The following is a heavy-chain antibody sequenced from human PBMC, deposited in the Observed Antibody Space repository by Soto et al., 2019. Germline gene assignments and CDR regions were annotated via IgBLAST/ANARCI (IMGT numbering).Heavy chain of an antibody. V-gene: IGHV3-23*01. J-gene: IGHJ4*02. CDR3: AKGAYVEGGY. D-gene: IGHD3-16*01. CDR1: GFTFSSYA. Sequence: EVQLLESGGGLVQPGGSLRLSCVVSGFTFSSYAMAWVRQAPGKGLKWVSTINDSGDSTYYADSVKGRFTISRDNSKNTLYLQMQSLRVDDTAIYYCAKGAYVEGGYWGQGTLVTVSS. CDR2: INDSGDST.